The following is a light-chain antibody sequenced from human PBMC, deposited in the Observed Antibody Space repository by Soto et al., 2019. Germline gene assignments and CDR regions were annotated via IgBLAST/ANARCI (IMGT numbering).Light chain of an antibody. J-gene: IGLJ2*01. V-gene: IGLV2-14*01. Sequence: QSALTQPASVSGSPGQSITISCTGTSSDVGGYNYVSWYQQHPGKAPKLMIYDVSNRPSGVSNRFSGSKSGNTASLTISGLQAADEADYYCNSYTTSTTYVIFGGGTKLTVL. CDR2: DVS. CDR1: SSDVGGYNY. CDR3: NSYTTSTTYVI.